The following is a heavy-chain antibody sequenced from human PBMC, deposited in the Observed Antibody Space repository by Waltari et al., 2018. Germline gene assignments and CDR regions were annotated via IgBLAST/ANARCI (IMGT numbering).Heavy chain of an antibody. CDR2: INPGGGST. CDR3: ARSRILTGYFPNEEFDN. D-gene: IGHD3-9*01. V-gene: IGHV1-46*01. Sequence: QVQLVQSGAEVKKPGASVRLSCTASGYTFPSYYIHWVRQAPGQGPEWMGVINPGGGSTIYAQKFQGRVTMSRDTSTSTVYMELSSLRSEDTAVYYCARSRILTGYFPNEEFDNWGQGTLVTVSS. CDR1: GYTFPSYY. J-gene: IGHJ4*02.